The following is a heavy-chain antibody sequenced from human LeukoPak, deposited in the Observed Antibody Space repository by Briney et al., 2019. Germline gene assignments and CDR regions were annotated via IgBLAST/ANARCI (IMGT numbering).Heavy chain of an antibody. D-gene: IGHD3-3*01. CDR3: AKGQRPFDFFDY. V-gene: IGHV3-23*01. CDR2: ISGSGGST. CDR1: GFTFSSYA. Sequence: GGSLRLSCAASGFTFSSYAMSGVRQAPGKGLEWVSAISGSGGSTYYADSVKGRFTISRDNSKNTLYLQMNSLRAEDTAVYYCAKGQRPFDFFDYWGQGTLVTVSS. J-gene: IGHJ4*02.